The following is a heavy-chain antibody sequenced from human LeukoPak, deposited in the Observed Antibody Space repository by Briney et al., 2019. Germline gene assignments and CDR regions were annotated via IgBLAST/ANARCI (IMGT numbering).Heavy chain of an antibody. J-gene: IGHJ4*02. Sequence: TGGSLRLSCAASGFTVSSNYMSWVRQAPGKGLEWVSVIYSGGSTYYADSVKGRFTISRDNSKNTLYLQMNSLRAEDTAVYYCARGPSYSSSEASFDYWGRGTLVTVSS. CDR2: IYSGGST. CDR3: ARGPSYSSSEASFDY. D-gene: IGHD6-13*01. V-gene: IGHV3-66*01. CDR1: GFTVSSNY.